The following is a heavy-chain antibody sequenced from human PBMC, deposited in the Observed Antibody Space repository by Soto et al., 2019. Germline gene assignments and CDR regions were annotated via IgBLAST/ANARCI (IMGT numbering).Heavy chain of an antibody. J-gene: IGHJ4*02. V-gene: IGHV1-18*01. Sequence: ASVKVSCKASGGTFNNYVINWVRLAPGQGLEWMGWINTYSGNTIYAQRFQDRLTITTDTSTNTASMELRSLTSDDTAVFYCAGGQGSLIPYYFDSWGQGTLVTVSS. D-gene: IGHD2-2*01. CDR3: AGGQGSLIPYYFDS. CDR1: GGTFNNYV. CDR2: INTYSGNT.